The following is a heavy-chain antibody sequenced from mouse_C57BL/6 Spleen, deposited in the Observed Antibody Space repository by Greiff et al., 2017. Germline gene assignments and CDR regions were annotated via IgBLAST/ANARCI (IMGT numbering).Heavy chain of an antibody. CDR1: GYTFTDYN. CDR3: ARNYYGSSNYAMDY. V-gene: IGHV1-18*01. CDR2: INPNNGGT. J-gene: IGHJ4*01. D-gene: IGHD1-1*01. Sequence: VQLQQSGPELVKPGASVKIPCKASGYTFTDYNMDWVKQSHGKSLEWIGDINPNNGGTIYNQKFKGKATLTVDKSSSTAYMELRSLTSEDTAVYYCARNYYGSSNYAMDYGGQGTSVTVSS.